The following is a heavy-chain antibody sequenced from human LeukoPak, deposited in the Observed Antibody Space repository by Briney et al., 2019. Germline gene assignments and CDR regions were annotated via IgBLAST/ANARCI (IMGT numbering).Heavy chain of an antibody. CDR2: IYSGGST. CDR1: GFTVSSNY. D-gene: IGHD4-23*01. J-gene: IGHJ4*02. V-gene: IGHV3-66*01. CDR3: ARAIPGNYGGNDF. Sequence: GGSLRLSCAASGFTVSSNYMSWVRQAPGKGLEWVSVIYSGGSTYYADSVKGRSTISRDNSKNTLYLQMNSLRAEDTAVYYCARAIPGNYGGNDFWGQGTLVTVSS.